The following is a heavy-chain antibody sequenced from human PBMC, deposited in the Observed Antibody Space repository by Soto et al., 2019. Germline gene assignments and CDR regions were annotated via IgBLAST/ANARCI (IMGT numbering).Heavy chain of an antibody. CDR3: ARAVVVPAAQYYYYYYGMGV. CDR1: GFTFSSYS. J-gene: IGHJ6*02. Sequence: GGSLRLSCAASGFTFSSYSMNWVRQAPGKGLEWVSSISSSSSYIYYADSVKGRFTISRDNAKNSLYLQMNSLRAEDTAVYYCARAVVVPAAQYYYYYYGMGVWGQGTTVTVSS. V-gene: IGHV3-21*01. D-gene: IGHD2-2*01. CDR2: ISSSSSYI.